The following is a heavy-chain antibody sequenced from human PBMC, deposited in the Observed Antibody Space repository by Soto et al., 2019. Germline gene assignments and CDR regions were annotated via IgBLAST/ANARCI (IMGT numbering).Heavy chain of an antibody. V-gene: IGHV4-31*03. CDR1: GGSISDDNYY. J-gene: IGHJ4*02. Sequence: QVQLQESGPGLVKPSQTLSLTCTVSGGSISDDNYYWSWIRQHPGKGLEWIGYIHYSGSTYYNPSLXXRXTXXVETSKNHFSLKLSSVTAADPAVYYCARDADGFNHWGQGTLVTVSS. CDR2: IHYSGST. D-gene: IGHD5-12*01. CDR3: ARDADGFNH.